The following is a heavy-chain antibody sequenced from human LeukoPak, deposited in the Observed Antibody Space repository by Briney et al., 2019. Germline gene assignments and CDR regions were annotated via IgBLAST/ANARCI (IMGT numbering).Heavy chain of an antibody. J-gene: IGHJ4*02. CDR1: GFTFSSYE. V-gene: IGHV3-48*03. CDR2: ISSSGSTI. CDR3: ARDYGGSSPFDY. Sequence: PGGSLRLSCAASGFTFSSYEMNWVRQAPGKGLEWVSYISSSGSTIYYADSVKGRFTISRDNAKNSLYLQMNSLRAEDTAVYYCARDYGGSSPFDYWGQGTLVTVS. D-gene: IGHD4-23*01.